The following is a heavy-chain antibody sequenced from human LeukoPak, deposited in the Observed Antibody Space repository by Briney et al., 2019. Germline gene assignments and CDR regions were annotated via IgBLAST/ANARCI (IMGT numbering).Heavy chain of an antibody. V-gene: IGHV4-59*08. D-gene: IGHD2-2*01. CDR3: ARHGAFLTRGFCSSSNCYVDGLQT. CDR1: GGSISRSY. CDR2: FYYTVST. J-gene: IGHJ3*01. Sequence: SETLSLTCTVSGGSISRSYWSWLRQSPGKGLEWIGYFYYTVSTKYNPPLKKGVSISTDTSKNQLSLKLNSVPAADTAVYYCARHGAFLTRGFCSSSNCYVDGLQTWGQGIMVSVSS.